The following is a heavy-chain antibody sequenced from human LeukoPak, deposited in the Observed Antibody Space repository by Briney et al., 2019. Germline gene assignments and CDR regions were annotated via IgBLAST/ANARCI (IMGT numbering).Heavy chain of an antibody. Sequence: SETLSLTCTVSGGSISSYYWSWIRQPPGRGLEWIGYIYYSGSTNYNPSLKSRVTISVDTSKNQFSLKLSSVTAADTAVYYCARGGGSYYYDSSGYYNYWGQGTLVTVSS. V-gene: IGHV4-59*01. CDR1: GGSISSYY. J-gene: IGHJ4*02. D-gene: IGHD3-22*01. CDR2: IYYSGST. CDR3: ARGGGSYYYDSSGYYNY.